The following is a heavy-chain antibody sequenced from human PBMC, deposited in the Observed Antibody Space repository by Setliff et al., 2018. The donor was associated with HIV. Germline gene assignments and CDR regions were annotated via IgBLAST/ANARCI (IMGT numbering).Heavy chain of an antibody. J-gene: IGHJ4*02. CDR1: GGSISSTYY. V-gene: IGHV4-39*02. CDR3: AREGDGIDF. D-gene: IGHD2-21*02. CDR2: VHYTGNT. Sequence: SETLSLTCTVSGGSISSTYYWGWIRQPPGKGLEWIGTVHYTGNTYHNPSLKSRVTISVEVSKNQISLKLTAVTAADSAVYYCAREGDGIDFWGQGTLVTVSS.